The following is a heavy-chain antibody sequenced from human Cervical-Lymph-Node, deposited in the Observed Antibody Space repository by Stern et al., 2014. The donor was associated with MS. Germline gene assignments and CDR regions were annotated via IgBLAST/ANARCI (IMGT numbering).Heavy chain of an antibody. CDR3: ARETIDFTSSWYDY. J-gene: IGHJ4*02. Sequence: VQLVQSGGGMVQPGRSLRLSCATSGFTFSDHAMHWVRQAPGKGLECVAIISFAGNTEYNADSVKGRFTIFRDNSKNTVFLQMNSLRPEDTAVYYCARETIDFTSSWYDYWGQGTLVTVSS. CDR1: GFTFSDHA. CDR2: ISFAGNTE. V-gene: IGHV3-30*04. D-gene: IGHD6-13*01.